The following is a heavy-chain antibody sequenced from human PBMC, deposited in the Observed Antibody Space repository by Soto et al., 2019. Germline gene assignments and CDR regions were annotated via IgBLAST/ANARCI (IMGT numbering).Heavy chain of an antibody. D-gene: IGHD1-1*01. CDR2: TYYYRSKWYN. CDR3: ARDDGPRTTRRFAP. CDR1: GDSVSSNNAA. J-gene: IGHJ5*02. Sequence: PSQTLSLTCVISGDSVSSNNAAWNWIRQSPSSGLEWLGRTYYYRSKWYNDYAVSVKSRITINPDTSRNRFSLQLNSVTPEDTAVYFCARDDGPRTTRRFAPWSQGTQVTVSS. V-gene: IGHV6-1*01.